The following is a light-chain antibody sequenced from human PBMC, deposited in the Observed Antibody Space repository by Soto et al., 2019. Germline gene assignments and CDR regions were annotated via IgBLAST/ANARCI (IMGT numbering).Light chain of an antibody. Sequence: DIQMTQSPSTLSSSVGDRVTINCRASQSISSSLAWYQQKPGKAPKLLIYDASTLESGVPSRFSGSESGTEFTLTISSLQPDDFATYYCQQYSTYSAFGQGTKVDIK. CDR3: QQYSTYSA. CDR1: QSISSS. CDR2: DAS. J-gene: IGKJ1*01. V-gene: IGKV1-5*01.